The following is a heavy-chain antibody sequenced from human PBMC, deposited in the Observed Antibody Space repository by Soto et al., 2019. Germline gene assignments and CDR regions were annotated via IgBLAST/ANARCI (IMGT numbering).Heavy chain of an antibody. V-gene: IGHV3-23*01. J-gene: IGHJ4*02. CDR1: GFSFSSYA. CDR2: ISGSGGYT. CDR3: AKATPARFDY. Sequence: EVQLLESGGGLVQPGGSLRLSCAASGFSFSSYAMSWVRQAPGKGLEWVSSISGSGGYTYYADSVKGRFTISRDNPKNTLYLQMDSLRAEDTAVYYCAKATPARFDYWGQGTLVSVSS.